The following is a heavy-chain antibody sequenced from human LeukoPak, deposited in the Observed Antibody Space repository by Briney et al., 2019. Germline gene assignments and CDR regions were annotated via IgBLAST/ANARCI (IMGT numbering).Heavy chain of an antibody. CDR3: AKASSAGDSSSWHY. CDR2: IRGSGGNT. D-gene: IGHD6-13*01. CDR1: GFTFSSYG. V-gene: IGHV3-23*01. Sequence: GGSLRLSCAASGFTFSSYGMSWVRQAPGKGLEWVSGIRGSGGNTYYADSVKGRFTISRDNSKNTLYLQMNSLRAEDTAVYYCAKASSAGDSSSWHYWGQGTLVTVSS. J-gene: IGHJ4*02.